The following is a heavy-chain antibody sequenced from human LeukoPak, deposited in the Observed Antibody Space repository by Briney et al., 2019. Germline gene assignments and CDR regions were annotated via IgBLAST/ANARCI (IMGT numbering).Heavy chain of an antibody. CDR2: ISGSGGRT. V-gene: IGHV3-23*01. Sequence: GGSLRLSCAASGFTFSNYAMSWVRQAPGKGLQWVSTISGSGGRTYFADSVKGRFTISRDNAKNSLYLQMNSLRAEDTAVYYCAKDSYSKGDFWGQGVLVTVSS. J-gene: IGHJ4*02. CDR1: GFTFSNYA. CDR3: AKDSYSKGDF. D-gene: IGHD6-13*01.